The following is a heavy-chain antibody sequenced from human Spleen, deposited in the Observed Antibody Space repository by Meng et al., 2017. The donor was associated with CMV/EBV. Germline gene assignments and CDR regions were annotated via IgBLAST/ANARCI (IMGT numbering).Heavy chain of an antibody. CDR3: ARDPSVPGTYWYFDV. V-gene: IGHV1-2*02. CDR2: LNSKSSKSNVA. Sequence: TGKYIYRVRTTPGERPECRGWLNSKSSKSNVALYAQKFQGRVTITTNTSISTAYMELSGLTSDETAVYYFARDPSVPGTYWYFDVWGRGTLVTVSS. J-gene: IGHJ2*01. D-gene: IGHD1-7*01. CDR1: TGKY.